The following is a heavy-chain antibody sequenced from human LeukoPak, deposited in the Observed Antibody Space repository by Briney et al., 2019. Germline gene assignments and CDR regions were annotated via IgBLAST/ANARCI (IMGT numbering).Heavy chain of an antibody. CDR3: AREMILYSSSTAGIDY. J-gene: IGHJ4*02. CDR1: GYTFTSYG. Sequence: ASVKVSCKASGYTFTSYGISWVRQAPGQGLEWMGWINPNSGGTNYAQKFQGRVTMTRDTSISTAYMELSRLRSDDTAVYYCAREMILYSSSTAGIDYWGQGTLVTVSS. CDR2: INPNSGGT. D-gene: IGHD6-6*01. V-gene: IGHV1-2*02.